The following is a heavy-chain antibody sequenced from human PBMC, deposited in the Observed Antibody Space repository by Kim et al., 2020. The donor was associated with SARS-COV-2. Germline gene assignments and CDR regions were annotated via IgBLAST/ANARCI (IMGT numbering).Heavy chain of an antibody. D-gene: IGHD2-2*01. Sequence: GGSLRLSCAASGFTFSTYWMSWVRQAPGKGLEWVANINQDGSEKYYVDSVKGRFTISRDNAKNSLYLQMNSLRAEDTAAYYCVGRYCSSTSCYGYYYYGVDVWGQGTTVTVSS. V-gene: IGHV3-7*03. CDR3: VGRYCSSTSCYGYYYYGVDV. J-gene: IGHJ6*02. CDR2: INQDGSEK. CDR1: GFTFSTYW.